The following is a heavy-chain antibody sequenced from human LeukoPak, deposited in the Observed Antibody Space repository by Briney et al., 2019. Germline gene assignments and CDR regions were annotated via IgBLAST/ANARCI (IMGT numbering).Heavy chain of an antibody. V-gene: IGHV4-34*01. D-gene: IGHD1-26*01. Sequence: SETLSLTCAVYGGSFSGYYWSWIRQPPGKGLEWIGEINHSGSTNYNPSLKSRVTISVDTSKNQFSLKLSSVTAADTAVYYCARDRGVGGSYYTGVYFDYWGQGTLVTVSS. CDR2: INHSGST. CDR1: GGSFSGYY. CDR3: ARDRGVGGSYYTGVYFDY. J-gene: IGHJ4*02.